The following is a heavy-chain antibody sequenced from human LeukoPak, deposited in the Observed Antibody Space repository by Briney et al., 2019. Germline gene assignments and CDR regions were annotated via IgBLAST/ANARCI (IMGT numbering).Heavy chain of an antibody. V-gene: IGHV3-7*01. J-gene: IGHJ4*02. CDR1: GFTFSSYW. CDR3: ARDCFGYGDY. Sequence: PGGSLRLSCAASGFTFSSYWMHWVRQAPGKGLEWVANINRDGSEKYYVDSVKGRFTISRDNAKNSVYLEMNSLRAEDTAVYYCARDCFGYGDYWGQGTVVTVSS. CDR2: INRDGSEK. D-gene: IGHD3-10*01.